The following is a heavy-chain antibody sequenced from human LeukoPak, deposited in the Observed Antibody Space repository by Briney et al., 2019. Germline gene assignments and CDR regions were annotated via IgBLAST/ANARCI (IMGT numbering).Heavy chain of an antibody. CDR1: GFNLDDYA. CDR2: ISWDSGSS. J-gene: IGHJ3*02. Sequence: PGRSLRLSCAASGFNLDDYAMHWVRQAPGKGLEWVSSISWDSGSSVYVDSVKGRFTISRDNAKNSLYLQMDSLTPEDSALYYCVKDLRLDLHLDTFHIWGRGTRVTVPS. CDR3: VKDLRLDLHLDTFHI. V-gene: IGHV3-9*01. D-gene: IGHD1-1*01.